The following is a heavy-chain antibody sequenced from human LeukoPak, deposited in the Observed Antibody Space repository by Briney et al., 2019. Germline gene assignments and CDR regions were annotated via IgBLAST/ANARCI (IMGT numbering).Heavy chain of an antibody. CDR2: ISYDRSNK. D-gene: IGHD3-22*01. V-gene: IGHV3-30-3*01. Sequence: GGSLRLSCAASGFTFSSYAMHWVRQAPGKGLEWVAVISYDRSNKYYADSVKGRFTISRDNSKNTLYLQMNSLRAEDTAVYYCARGADSSGYSNIEDAFDIWGQGTMVTVSS. J-gene: IGHJ3*02. CDR1: GFTFSSYA. CDR3: ARGADSSGYSNIEDAFDI.